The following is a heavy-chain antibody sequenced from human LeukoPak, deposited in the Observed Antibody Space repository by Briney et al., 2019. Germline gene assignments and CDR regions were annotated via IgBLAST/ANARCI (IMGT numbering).Heavy chain of an antibody. CDR1: GFTFSSYW. V-gene: IGHV3-7*03. CDR2: INHNGNVN. J-gene: IGHJ6*02. Sequence: PGGSLRLSCVGSGFTFSSYWMSWVRQAPGKGLEWVASINHNGNVNYYVDSVKGRFTISRDNAKNSLYLQMSNLRAEDTAVYFCARGGGLDVWGQGATVTVSS. CDR3: ARGGGLDV. D-gene: IGHD3-16*01.